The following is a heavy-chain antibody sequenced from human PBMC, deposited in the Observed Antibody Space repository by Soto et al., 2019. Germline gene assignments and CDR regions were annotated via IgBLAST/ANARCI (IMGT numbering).Heavy chain of an antibody. J-gene: IGHJ4*02. V-gene: IGHV4-59*01. D-gene: IGHD2-15*01. CDR2: IYYSGST. Sequence: SETLSLTCTVPGGSISSYYWSWIRQPPGKGLEWIGYIYYSGSTNYNPSLKSRVTISVDTSKNQFSLKLNSVTAADTAVYYCAKVGGNGYLDYWGRGTLVTVSS. CDR3: AKVGGNGYLDY. CDR1: GGSISSYY.